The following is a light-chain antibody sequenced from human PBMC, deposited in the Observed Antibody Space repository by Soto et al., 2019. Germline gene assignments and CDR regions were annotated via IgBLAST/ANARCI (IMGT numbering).Light chain of an antibody. CDR3: HQYNSWPPGT. V-gene: IGKV3-15*01. J-gene: IGKJ2*01. CDR2: DAS. Sequence: EIVFTQSPALLSVSPGERATLPCRASQSISRSLAWYQQKPGQAPRLLISDASTRATGIPASFSGSGSGTEFTRTISSLQSEDFSLYYCHQYNSWPPGTFGQGTKVEIK. CDR1: QSISRS.